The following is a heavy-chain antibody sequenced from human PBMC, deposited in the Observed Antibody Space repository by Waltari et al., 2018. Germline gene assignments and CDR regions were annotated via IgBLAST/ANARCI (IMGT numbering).Heavy chain of an antibody. V-gene: IGHV3-7*01. J-gene: IGHJ4*02. CDR3: ARAYPPADY. D-gene: IGHD2-21*01. CDR2: IKQDGSEK. CDR1: GFTFSSYW. Sequence: EVQLVESGGGLVQPGGSLRLSCVASGFTFSSYWMSWVRQAPGKGLEWVANIKQDGSEKYYVDSVKGRFTISRDNAKNSLYLQMNSLRAEDTAVYYCARAYPPADYWGQGTLVTVFS.